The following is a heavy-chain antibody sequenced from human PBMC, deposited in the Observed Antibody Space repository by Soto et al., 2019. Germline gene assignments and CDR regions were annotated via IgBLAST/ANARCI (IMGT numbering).Heavy chain of an antibody. Sequence: SETLSLTCTVSGGSISSGGYYWSWIRQHPGKGLEWIGYIYYSGSTYYNPSLKSRVTISVDTSKNQFSLKLSSVTAADTAVYYCARAGRATARDYYYYYMDVWGKGTTVTVSS. CDR1: GGSISSGGYY. D-gene: IGHD1-26*01. CDR3: ARAGRATARDYYYYYMDV. CDR2: IYYSGST. J-gene: IGHJ6*03. V-gene: IGHV4-31*03.